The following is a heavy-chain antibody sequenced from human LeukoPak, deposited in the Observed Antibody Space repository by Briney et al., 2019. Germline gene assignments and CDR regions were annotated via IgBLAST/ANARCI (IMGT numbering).Heavy chain of an antibody. D-gene: IGHD6-19*01. CDR1: GFTFSSYG. CDR3: ARDPGVRWLVGFDY. Sequence: AGTLSLSCAASGFTFSSYGMHWVRQAPGTGLEWVAVIWYDGSNKYYADSVKGRFTISRDNSKNTLYLQMDSLRAEDTAVYYCARDPGVRWLVGFDYWGQGTLVTVSS. CDR2: IWYDGSNK. V-gene: IGHV3-33*01. J-gene: IGHJ4*02.